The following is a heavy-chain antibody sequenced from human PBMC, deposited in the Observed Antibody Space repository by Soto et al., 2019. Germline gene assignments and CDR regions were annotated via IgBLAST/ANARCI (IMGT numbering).Heavy chain of an antibody. V-gene: IGHV3-30-3*01. J-gene: IGHJ6*01. Sequence: QVQLVESGGGVVQPGRSLRLSCAASGFTFSSYAMHWVRQAPGKGLEWVAVISYDGSNKYYADSVKGRFTISRDNSKNTLYLQMNSLRAEDTAVYYCARDLRGADTNYYYYGMDVW. CDR2: ISYDGSNK. D-gene: IGHD3-16*01. CDR3: ARDLRGADTNYYYYGMDV. CDR1: GFTFSSYA.